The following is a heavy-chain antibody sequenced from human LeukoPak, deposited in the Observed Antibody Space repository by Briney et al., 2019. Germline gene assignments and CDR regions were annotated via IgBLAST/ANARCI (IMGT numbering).Heavy chain of an antibody. CDR1: GGSFSGYY. CDR2: INHSGST. J-gene: IGHJ4*02. Sequence: SETLSLTCAVYGGSFSGYYWSWIRQPPGKGLEWIGEINHSGSTNYNPSLKSRVTISVDTSKNQFSLKLSSVTAADTAVYYCARANIAAAGLDYWGQGTLVTVSS. V-gene: IGHV4-34*01. D-gene: IGHD6-13*01. CDR3: ARANIAAAGLDY.